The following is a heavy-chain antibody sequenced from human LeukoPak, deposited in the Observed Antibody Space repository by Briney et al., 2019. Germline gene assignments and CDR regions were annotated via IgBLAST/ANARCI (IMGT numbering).Heavy chain of an antibody. V-gene: IGHV3-23*01. J-gene: IGHJ3*02. D-gene: IGHD6-13*01. CDR2: ISGSGGST. CDR3: AKDFYPGGSWDSFDI. CDR1: GFTFSSYA. Sequence: PGGSLRLSCVASGFTFSSYAMSWFRQAPGKGLEWVSAISGSGGSTYYADSVKGRFTISRDNSKNTLYLQMISLRAEDTAVYYCAKDFYPGGSWDSFDIWGQGTMVTVSS.